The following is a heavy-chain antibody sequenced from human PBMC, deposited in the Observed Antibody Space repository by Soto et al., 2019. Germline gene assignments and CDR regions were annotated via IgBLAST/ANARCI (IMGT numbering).Heavy chain of an antibody. Sequence: GSLRLSCAASGFTFSSYGMHWVRQAPGKGLEWVAVIWYDGSNKYYADSVKGRFTISRDNSKNTLYLQMNGLRAEDTAVYYCARGDSNYAGWFDPWGQGTLVTVSS. CDR3: ARGDSNYAGWFDP. CDR2: IWYDGSNK. CDR1: GFTFSSYG. J-gene: IGHJ5*02. D-gene: IGHD4-4*01. V-gene: IGHV3-33*01.